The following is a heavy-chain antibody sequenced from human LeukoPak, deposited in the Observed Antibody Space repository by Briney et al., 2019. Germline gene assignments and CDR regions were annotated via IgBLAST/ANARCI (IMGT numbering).Heavy chain of an antibody. CDR2: IIPIFGTA. J-gene: IGHJ4*02. CDR3: ARVPYDSSGYYRPRDYFDY. D-gene: IGHD3-22*01. Sequence: SVKVSCKASGGTFSSYAISWVRQAPGQGLEWMGGIIPIFGTANYAQKFQGRVTITADESTSTAYMELSSLRSEDTAVYYCARVPYDSSGYYRPRDYFDYWGQGTLVTVSS. V-gene: IGHV1-69*13. CDR1: GGTFSSYA.